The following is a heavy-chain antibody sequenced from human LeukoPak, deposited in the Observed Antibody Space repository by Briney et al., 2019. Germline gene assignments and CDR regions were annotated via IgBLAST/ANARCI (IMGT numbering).Heavy chain of an antibody. D-gene: IGHD6-19*01. CDR2: IYYSGST. CDR1: GGSISSYY. V-gene: IGHV4-59*01. CDR3: ARGQGQASHLDGIAVAGNDY. J-gene: IGHJ4*02. Sequence: SETLSLTCTVSGGSISSYYWSWIRQPPGKGLEWIGYIYYSGSTNYNPSLKSRVTISVDTSKNQFSLKLSSVTAADTAVYYCARGQGQASHLDGIAVAGNDYWGQGTLVTISS.